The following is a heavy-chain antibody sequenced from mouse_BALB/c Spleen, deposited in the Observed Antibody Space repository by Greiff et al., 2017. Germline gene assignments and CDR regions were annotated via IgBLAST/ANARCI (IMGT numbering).Heavy chain of an antibody. J-gene: IGHJ1*01. Sequence: EVQLVESGGGLVQPGGSLRLSCATSGFTFTDYYMSWVRQPPGKALEWLGFIRNKANGYTTEYSASVKGRFTISRDNSQSILYLQMNTLRAEDSATYYCARAYYYGSSYWYFDVWGAGTTVTVSS. CDR1: GFTFTDYY. CDR2: IRNKANGYTT. V-gene: IGHV7-3*02. CDR3: ARAYYYGSSYWYFDV. D-gene: IGHD1-1*01.